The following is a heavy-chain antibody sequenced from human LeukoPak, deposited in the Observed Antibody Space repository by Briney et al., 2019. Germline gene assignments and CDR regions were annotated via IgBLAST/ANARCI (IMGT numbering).Heavy chain of an antibody. V-gene: IGHV3-7*01. D-gene: IGHD1-26*01. J-gene: IGHJ3*02. Sequence: GGSLRLSCAASGFTFSSYGMHWVRQAPGKGLEWVANIKQDGSEKYYVDSVKGRFTISRDNAKNSLYLQMNSLRVEDTAVYYCARGGATAALDIWGQGTMVTVSS. CDR3: ARGGATAALDI. CDR2: IKQDGSEK. CDR1: GFTFSSYG.